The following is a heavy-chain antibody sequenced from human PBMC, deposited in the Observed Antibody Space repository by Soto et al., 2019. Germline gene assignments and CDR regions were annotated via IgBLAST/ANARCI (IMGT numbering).Heavy chain of an antibody. CDR2: INPSGGST. CDR1: GYTFTSYY. J-gene: IGHJ4*02. D-gene: IGHD3-22*01. CDR3: ARDVFFYYDSSGYYSKGGGD. V-gene: IGHV1-46*03. Sequence: ASVKVSCKASGYTFTSYYMHWVRQATGQGLEWMGIINPSGGSTSYAQKFQGRVTMTRDTSTSTVYMELSSLRSEDTAVYYCARDVFFYYDSSGYYSKGGGDWGQGTLVTV.